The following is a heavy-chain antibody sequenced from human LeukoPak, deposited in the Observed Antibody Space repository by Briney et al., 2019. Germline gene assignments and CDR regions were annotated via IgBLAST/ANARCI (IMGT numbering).Heavy chain of an antibody. CDR2: INEGGSWR. CDR3: ARHIPGRACFLDS. D-gene: IGHD5-24*01. V-gene: IGHV3-7*01. Sequence: PGGSLRLSCAASGFTFSNYCMSWVRQAPGKGLEWVANINEGGSWRVVSVKGRFTISRDNAKNLLHLQMSDVRGDDTAVYYCARHIPGRACFLDSWGQGTLVSVSS. CDR1: GFTFSNYC. J-gene: IGHJ5*01.